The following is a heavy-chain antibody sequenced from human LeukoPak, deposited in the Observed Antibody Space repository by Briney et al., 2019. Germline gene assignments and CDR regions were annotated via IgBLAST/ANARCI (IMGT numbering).Heavy chain of an antibody. Sequence: SETLSLTCTVSGGSISSYYWSWIRQPPGKGLEWIGYIYYSGSTNYNPSLKSRVTISVDTPKNQFSLKLSSVTAADTAVYYCAREGGIAARPFDYWGQGTLVTVSP. CDR1: GGSISSYY. D-gene: IGHD6-6*01. V-gene: IGHV4-59*01. CDR2: IYYSGST. CDR3: AREGGIAARPFDY. J-gene: IGHJ4*02.